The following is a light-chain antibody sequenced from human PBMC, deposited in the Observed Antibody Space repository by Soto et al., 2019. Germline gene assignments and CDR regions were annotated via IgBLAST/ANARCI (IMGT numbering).Light chain of an antibody. CDR2: VAS. CDR3: QQFGGSPRLS. Sequence: EVVLTRSPGTLSLSPGERATLSCRASQNVRNNYLSWYQHKPGQAPRLLIYVASSRATGVPDRFSGSGSGTDFTLTITRLEPEDSAVYYCQQFGGSPRLSFGGGTKVEI. CDR1: QNVRNNY. J-gene: IGKJ4*01. V-gene: IGKV3-20*01.